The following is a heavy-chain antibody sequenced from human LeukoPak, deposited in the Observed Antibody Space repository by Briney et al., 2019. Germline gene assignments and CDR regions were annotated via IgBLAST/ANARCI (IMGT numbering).Heavy chain of an antibody. CDR1: GVSISRGDYY. CDR3: ARSGYTYGTNWFDP. Sequence: SQTLSLTCTVSGVSISRGDYYWRWIRQPPGKGLEWIEYIYYRGYTYNNPSRKSRITITVNTANNQFSLKLSSVTAADTAVYCCARSGYTYGTNWFDPWGQGTLVTVSS. J-gene: IGHJ5*02. V-gene: IGHV4-30-4*01. CDR2: IYYRGYT. D-gene: IGHD5-18*01.